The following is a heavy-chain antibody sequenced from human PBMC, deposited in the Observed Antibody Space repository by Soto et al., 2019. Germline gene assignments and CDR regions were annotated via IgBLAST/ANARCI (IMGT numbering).Heavy chain of an antibody. V-gene: IGHV4-30-4*01. CDR3: ARDLDGLHDDTSGPFPRPG. CDR2: IHSSGSI. Sequence: SETLSLTCSVSDGSVRNGMYYWSWVRQPPGRGLEWIGYIHSSGSIYYNPSLKSRATMSIDTAGNQFSLKVSSVTVADTAVYYCARDLDGLHDDTSGPFPRPGWGQGTLVTVSS. D-gene: IGHD3-22*01. J-gene: IGHJ1*01. CDR1: DGSVRNGMYY.